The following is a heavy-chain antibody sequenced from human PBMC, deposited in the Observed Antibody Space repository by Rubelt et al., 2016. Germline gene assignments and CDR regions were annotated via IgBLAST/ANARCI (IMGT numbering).Heavy chain of an antibody. D-gene: IGHD3-10*01. Sequence: HWVRQAPGKGLEWVAVISYDGSNKYYADSVKGRFTISRDNSKNTLYLQMNSLRAEDTAVYYCASGRWFGELAFDYWGQGTLVTVSS. CDR3: ASGRWFGELAFDY. V-gene: IGHV3-30*04. J-gene: IGHJ4*02. CDR2: ISYDGSNK.